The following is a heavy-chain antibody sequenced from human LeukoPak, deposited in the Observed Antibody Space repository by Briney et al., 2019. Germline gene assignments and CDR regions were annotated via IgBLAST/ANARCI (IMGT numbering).Heavy chain of an antibody. CDR3: ARLWGAPGDS. J-gene: IGHJ5*02. D-gene: IGHD3-16*01. CDR1: GGSISNYY. Sequence: PSETLSLTCTVSGGSISNYYWTWIRQSAGRGLEWIGRIYTSGATDYNPSLESRVTMSLATSKNQFSLKLTSVTAADPAVYYCARLWGAPGDSWGRGILVTVSS. V-gene: IGHV4-4*07. CDR2: IYTSGAT.